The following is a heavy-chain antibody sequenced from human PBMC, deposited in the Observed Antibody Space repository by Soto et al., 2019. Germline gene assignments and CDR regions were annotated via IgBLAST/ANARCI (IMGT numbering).Heavy chain of an antibody. CDR1: GFTVSSNY. CDR3: ARDHGTAASGTIPGDY. CDR2: IYSGGST. D-gene: IGHD6-13*01. V-gene: IGHV3-66*01. Sequence: EVQLVESGGGLVQPGGSLRLSCAASGFTVSSNYMSWVRQAPGKGLEWVSVIYSGGSTYYADSVKGRFTISRDNSKNTLYLKMNSRGAENTAVYYWARDHGTAASGTIPGDYWGQGPLVTVPS. J-gene: IGHJ4*02.